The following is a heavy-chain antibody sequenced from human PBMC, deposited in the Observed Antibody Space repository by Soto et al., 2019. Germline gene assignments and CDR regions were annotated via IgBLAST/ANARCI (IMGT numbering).Heavy chain of an antibody. CDR1: GGSISSGGYY. J-gene: IGHJ4*02. CDR3: ATLAVAGPDY. V-gene: IGHV4-31*01. D-gene: IGHD6-19*01. Sequence: QVQLQESGPGLVKPSQTLSLTCTVSGGSISSGGYYWSWIRQHPGKGLEWIGYIYYSGSTYYNPSLKXXVXIXXDTSKNQFSLKLSSVTAADTAVYYCATLAVAGPDYWGQGTLVTVSS. CDR2: IYYSGST.